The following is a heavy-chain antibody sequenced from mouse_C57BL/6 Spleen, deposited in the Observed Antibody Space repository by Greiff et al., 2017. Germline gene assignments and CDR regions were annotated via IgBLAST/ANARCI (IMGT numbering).Heavy chain of an antibody. V-gene: IGHV1-7*01. Sequence: QVQLQQSGAELAKPGASVKLSCKASGYTFTSYWMHRVKQRPGQGLEWVGYINPSSGYTKHNQKFKDKATLTAYKTSSTAYMQLSSLAYEDSAVYTSARPTTVVDFDVWGTGTTVTVSS. CDR2: INPSSGYT. CDR1: GYTFTSYW. CDR3: ARPTTVVDFDV. J-gene: IGHJ1*03. D-gene: IGHD1-1*01.